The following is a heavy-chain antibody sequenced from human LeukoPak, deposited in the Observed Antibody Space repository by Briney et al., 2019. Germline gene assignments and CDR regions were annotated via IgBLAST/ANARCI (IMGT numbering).Heavy chain of an antibody. CDR3: ARGYHNDYGDYYFDY. CDR1: GGSFSNYY. V-gene: IGHV4-34*01. J-gene: IGHJ4*02. D-gene: IGHD4-17*01. Sequence: PSETLSLTCAVYGGSFSNYYWSWIRQPPGKGLEWIGEINHSGSTNYNPSLKSRVTISVDTSKNQFSLKLSSVTAADTAVHYCARGYHNDYGDYYFDYWGQGTLVTVSS. CDR2: INHSGST.